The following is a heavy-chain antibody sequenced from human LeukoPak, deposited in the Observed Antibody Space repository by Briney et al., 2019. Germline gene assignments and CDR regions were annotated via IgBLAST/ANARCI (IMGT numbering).Heavy chain of an antibody. D-gene: IGHD1-14*01. J-gene: IGHJ5*02. CDR2: MNPNSGNT. CDR3: ARFTGQGNWFDP. V-gene: IGHV1-8*03. CDR1: GYTFTSYD. Sequence: ASVKVSCKASGYTFTSYDINWLRQVTGQGLEWMGWMNPNSGNTGYAQKFQGRVTITRNTSISTAYMELSSLRSEDTAVYYCARFTGQGNWFDPWGQATLVTVSS.